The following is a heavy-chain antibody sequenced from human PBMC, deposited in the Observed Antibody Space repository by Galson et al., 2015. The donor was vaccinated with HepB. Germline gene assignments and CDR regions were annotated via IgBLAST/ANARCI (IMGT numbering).Heavy chain of an antibody. J-gene: IGHJ4*02. Sequence: SLRLSCAASGFTFSSYGMNWVRQAPGKGLEWVSSISSISSYISYADSVKGRFTISRDNAQNSLFLQMNRLRGEDTAVYYCARDFLWQHLVPQDRRVYWGQGTLVTVSS. CDR3: ARDFLWQHLVPQDRRVY. V-gene: IGHV3-21*01. D-gene: IGHD2-21*01. CDR1: GFTFSSYG. CDR2: ISSISSYI.